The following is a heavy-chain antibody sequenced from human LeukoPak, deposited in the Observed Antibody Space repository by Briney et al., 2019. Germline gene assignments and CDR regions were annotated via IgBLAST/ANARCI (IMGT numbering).Heavy chain of an antibody. CDR3: ARESRAAAAAFDI. D-gene: IGHD6-13*01. Sequence: ASVKVSCKASGYTFTGYYMHWVRQAPGQGLEWMGWINPNSGGTNYAQKFQGRVTMTRDTSISTAYMELSRLRSDDTAVYYCARESRAAAAAFDIWGQGTMVTVPS. CDR2: INPNSGGT. J-gene: IGHJ3*02. CDR1: GYTFTGYY. V-gene: IGHV1-2*02.